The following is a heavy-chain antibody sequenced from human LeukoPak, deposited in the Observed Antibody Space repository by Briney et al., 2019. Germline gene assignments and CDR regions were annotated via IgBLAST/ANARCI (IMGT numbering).Heavy chain of an antibody. CDR1: GYTFTGYY. Sequence: ASVKVSCKASGYTFTGYYMHWVRQAPGQGLEWMGWINPNSGGTNYAQKFQGRVTMTRDTSISTAYMELSRLRSDDTAVYYCATYYDSSGYHYYYYGMDVWGQGTTVTVSS. D-gene: IGHD3-22*01. CDR2: INPNSGGT. J-gene: IGHJ6*02. V-gene: IGHV1-2*02. CDR3: ATYYDSSGYHYYYYGMDV.